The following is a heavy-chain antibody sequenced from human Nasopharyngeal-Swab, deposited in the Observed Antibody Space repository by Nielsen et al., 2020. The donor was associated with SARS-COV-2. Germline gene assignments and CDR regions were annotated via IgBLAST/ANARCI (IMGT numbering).Heavy chain of an antibody. V-gene: IGHV5-51*01. Sequence: KVSCKGSGYSFTSYWIGWVRQMPGKGLEWMGIIYPGDSDTRYSPSFQGQVTISADKSIGTAYLQWSSLKASDTAMYYCARRAGDGDYSPNGYFDLWGRGTLVTVSS. CDR2: IYPGDSDT. J-gene: IGHJ2*01. CDR3: ARRAGDGDYSPNGYFDL. D-gene: IGHD4-17*01. CDR1: GYSFTSYW.